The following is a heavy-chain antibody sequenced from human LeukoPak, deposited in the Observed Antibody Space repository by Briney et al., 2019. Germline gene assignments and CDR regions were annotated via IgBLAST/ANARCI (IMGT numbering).Heavy chain of an antibody. CDR3: ARTQRITMVRGVITD. CDR2: INHSGST. Sequence: KPSETLSLTCAVYGGSFSGYYWSWIRQPPGKGLEWIGEINHSGSTNYNPSLKSQVTISVDTSKNQFSLKLSSVTAADTAVYYCARTQRITMVRGVITDWGQGTLVTVSS. CDR1: GGSFSGYY. V-gene: IGHV4-34*01. J-gene: IGHJ4*02. D-gene: IGHD3-10*01.